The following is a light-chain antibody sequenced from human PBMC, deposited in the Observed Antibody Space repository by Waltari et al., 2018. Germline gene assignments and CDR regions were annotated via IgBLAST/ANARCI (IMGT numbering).Light chain of an antibody. CDR2: AAS. Sequence: AIRMTQSPSSFSASTGDRVTITCRASQGISSYLAWYQQKPGKAPKLLIYAASTLQSGVPSRFSGSGSGTDFTLTISCPQSEDFATYYCQQYYSYPRITFGPGTKVDIK. CDR3: QQYYSYPRIT. J-gene: IGKJ3*01. CDR1: QGISSY. V-gene: IGKV1-8*01.